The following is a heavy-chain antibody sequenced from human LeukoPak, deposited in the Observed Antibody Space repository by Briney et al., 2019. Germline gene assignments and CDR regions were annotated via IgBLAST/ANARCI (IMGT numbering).Heavy chain of an antibody. J-gene: IGHJ5*02. CDR3: ARDSGTTGEVKFDP. Sequence: SETLSLTCAVYGGYYWSWIRQPPGKGLEWIGEINHSGSTNYNPSLKSRVTISVDTSKNQFSLRLSSVTAADTAVYYCARDSGTTGEVKFDPWGQGILVTVSS. D-gene: IGHD3-10*01. V-gene: IGHV4-34*01. CDR1: GGYY. CDR2: INHSGST.